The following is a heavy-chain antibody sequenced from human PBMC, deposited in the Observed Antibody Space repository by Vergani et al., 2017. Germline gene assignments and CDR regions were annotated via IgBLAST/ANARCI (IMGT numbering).Heavy chain of an antibody. D-gene: IGHD1-14*01. Sequence: QVQLVQSGAEVKKPGASVKVSCKASGYTFTSYGISWVRQAPGQGLEWMGWISAYNGTTNYAQKLQGRVTMTTDTSTSTAYMELRSLRSDDSAVYYCARDRMGVRFRQPHYYGMDVWGQGTTVTVSS. V-gene: IGHV1-18*04. CDR3: ARDRMGVRFRQPHYYGMDV. CDR2: ISAYNGTT. CDR1: GYTFTSYG. J-gene: IGHJ6*02.